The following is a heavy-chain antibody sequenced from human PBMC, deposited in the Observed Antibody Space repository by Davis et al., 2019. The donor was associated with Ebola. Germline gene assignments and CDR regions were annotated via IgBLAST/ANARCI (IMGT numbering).Heavy chain of an antibody. CDR1: GYSFTSYW. CDR3: ARQNHHFLGGPRTWFDP. V-gene: IGHV5-51*01. CDR2: IYPGDSDT. Sequence: GGSLRLSCRGSGYSFTSYWIGWVRQMPGKGLEWMGIIYPGDSDTRYSPSFQGQVTISADKSISTAYLQWNSLKASDTAIYYCARQNHHFLGGPRTWFDPWGQGSLVTVSS. D-gene: IGHD3-3*02. J-gene: IGHJ5*02.